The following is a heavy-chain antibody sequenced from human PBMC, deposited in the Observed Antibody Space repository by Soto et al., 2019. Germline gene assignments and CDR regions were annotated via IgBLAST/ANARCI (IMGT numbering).Heavy chain of an antibody. CDR1: GGSISSGGYY. CDR3: AGLYYYDSSGQTGYYYGMDV. CDR2: IYYSGST. D-gene: IGHD3-22*01. Sequence: SETLSLTCTVSGGSISSGGYYWSWIRQHPGKGLEWIGYIYYSGSTYYNPSLKSRVTISVDTSKNQFSLKLSSVTAADTAVYYCAGLYYYDSSGQTGYYYGMDVWGQGTTVTVSS. J-gene: IGHJ6*02. V-gene: IGHV4-31*03.